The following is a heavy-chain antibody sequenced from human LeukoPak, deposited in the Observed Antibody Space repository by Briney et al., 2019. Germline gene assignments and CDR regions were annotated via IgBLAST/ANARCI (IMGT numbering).Heavy chain of an antibody. Sequence: GESLKISCKGSGYSFTSYWIGWVRQMPGKGLEWTGIIYPGDSDTRYSPSFQGQVTISADKSISTAYLQWSSLKASDTAMYYCASPSPDDYGDYDLGYWGQGTLVTVSS. V-gene: IGHV5-51*01. CDR3: ASPSPDDYGDYDLGY. CDR2: IYPGDSDT. J-gene: IGHJ4*02. CDR1: GYSFTSYW. D-gene: IGHD4-17*01.